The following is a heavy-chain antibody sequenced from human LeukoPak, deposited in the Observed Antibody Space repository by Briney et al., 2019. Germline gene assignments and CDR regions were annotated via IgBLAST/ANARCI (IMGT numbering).Heavy chain of an antibody. D-gene: IGHD3-10*01. V-gene: IGHV4-34*01. J-gene: IGHJ6*03. CDR1: GGSFSGYY. CDR2: INHSGST. CDR3: ARGRGPYYYGSGSPMDV. Sequence: SETLSLTCAVYGGSFSGYYWSWIRQPPGKGLEWIGEINHSGSTNYNPSLKSRVTISVDTSKNQFSLKLSSVTAADTAVYYCARGRGPYYYGSGSPMDVWDKGTTVTVSS.